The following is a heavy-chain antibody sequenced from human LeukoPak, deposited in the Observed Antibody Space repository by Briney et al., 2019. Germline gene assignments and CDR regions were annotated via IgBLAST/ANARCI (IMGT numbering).Heavy chain of an antibody. Sequence: PSETLSLTCAVSGGSISSGGYSWSWIRQPPGKGLEWIGYIYHSGSTYYNPSLKSRVTISVDRSKNQFSLKLSSVTAADTAVYYCARDRGYSGIPLIDYWGQGTLVTVSS. CDR1: GGSISSGGYS. D-gene: IGHD1-26*01. V-gene: IGHV4-30-2*01. J-gene: IGHJ4*02. CDR3: ARDRGYSGIPLIDY. CDR2: IYHSGST.